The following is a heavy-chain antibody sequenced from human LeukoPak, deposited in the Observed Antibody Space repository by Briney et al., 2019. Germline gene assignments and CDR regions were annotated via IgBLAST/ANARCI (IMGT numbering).Heavy chain of an antibody. CDR1: GFTFSSYT. V-gene: IGHV3-23*01. D-gene: IGHD2-2*01. Sequence: PGGSLRVSCAASGFTFSSYTMSWVRQAPGKGLEWVSSISGSGTSTYYADSVKGRFTISRDNSKNTLFLQMNSLRVEDTAVYYCTKVVVVPAATSKTYCFDYWGQGTLVTVSS. J-gene: IGHJ4*02. CDR3: TKVVVVPAATSKTYCFDY. CDR2: ISGSGTST.